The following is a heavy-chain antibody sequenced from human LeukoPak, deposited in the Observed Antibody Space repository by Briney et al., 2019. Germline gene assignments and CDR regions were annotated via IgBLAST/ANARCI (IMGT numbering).Heavy chain of an antibody. CDR1: GGSISSGNYY. CDR2: IYISGGT. Sequence: PSQTLSLTCTVSGGSISSGNYYWSWIRQPAGMGLEWIGRIYISGGTDYNPSLKRRLTISIDTSKNQFYLRLSSVTAADTAVYYCARVRRNSGNKYFDPWGQGTRVTVSS. CDR3: ARVRRNSGNKYFDP. V-gene: IGHV4-61*02. D-gene: IGHD5-12*01. J-gene: IGHJ5*02.